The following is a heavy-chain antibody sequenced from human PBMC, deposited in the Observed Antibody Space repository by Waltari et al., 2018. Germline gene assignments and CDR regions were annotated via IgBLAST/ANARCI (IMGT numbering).Heavy chain of an antibody. CDR3: ARRLVPWGVFDY. D-gene: IGHD3-16*01. Sequence: QLQLQESGPGLVKPSETLSLTCTVSGGSISSSSYYWGWIRQPPGKGLEWIGSIYYSGSTYYNPSLKSRVTISVDTSKNQFSLKLSSVTAADTAVYYCARRLVPWGVFDYWGQGTLVTVSS. V-gene: IGHV4-39*07. CDR2: IYYSGST. CDR1: GGSISSSSYY. J-gene: IGHJ4*02.